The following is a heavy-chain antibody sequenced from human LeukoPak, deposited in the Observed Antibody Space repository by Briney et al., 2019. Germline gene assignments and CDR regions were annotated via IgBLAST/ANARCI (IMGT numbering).Heavy chain of an antibody. D-gene: IGHD2-2*01. Sequence: SVKVSCKASGGTFSSYAISWVRQAPGQGLEWMGGIIPIFGTANYAQKFQGRVTITADESTSTAYMELSSLRSEDAAVYYCARAELYCSSTSCYSNWFDPWGQGTLVTVSS. V-gene: IGHV1-69*13. CDR2: IIPIFGTA. CDR3: ARAELYCSSTSCYSNWFDP. CDR1: GGTFSSYA. J-gene: IGHJ5*02.